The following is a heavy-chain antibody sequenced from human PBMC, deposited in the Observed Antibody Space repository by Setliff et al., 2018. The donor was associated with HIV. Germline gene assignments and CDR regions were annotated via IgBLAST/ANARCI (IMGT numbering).Heavy chain of an antibody. Sequence: TLSLTCTVSGDSIRGYYWSWIRQPPGKGLEWMGYVFYTGFAAYNPSLKSRLTISVDTSKSQFSLTLTSVTAADTAVYYCARQMPIPGIAITPVDYWGQGALVTVS. CDR2: VFYTGFA. V-gene: IGHV4-59*08. CDR1: GDSIRGYY. CDR3: ARQMPIPGIAITPVDY. J-gene: IGHJ4*02. D-gene: IGHD5-12*01.